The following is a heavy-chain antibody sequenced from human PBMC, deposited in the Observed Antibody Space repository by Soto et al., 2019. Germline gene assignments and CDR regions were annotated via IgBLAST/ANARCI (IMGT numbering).Heavy chain of an antibody. J-gene: IGHJ4*02. D-gene: IGHD6-19*01. V-gene: IGHV4-39*01. CDR1: GGSISSSSYY. CDR3: ARHGVSGWWGYYFDY. CDR2: IYYSGST. Sequence: PSETLSLTCSVSGGSISSSSYYWGWIRQPPGKGLEWIGSIYYSGSTYYNPSLKSRVTISVDTSKNQFSLKLSSVTAADTAVYYCARHGVSGWWGYYFDYWGQGTLVTVSS.